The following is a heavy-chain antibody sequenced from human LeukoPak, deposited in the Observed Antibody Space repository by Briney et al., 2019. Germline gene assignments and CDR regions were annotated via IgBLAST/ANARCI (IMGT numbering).Heavy chain of an antibody. CDR2: IRPEGTTT. Sequence: GGSLRLSCAASGFTFSTYWMQWLRQAPGKGLVWVARIRPEGTTTAYADSVKGRFTISRDNAKNTLFLQMNSLSAEDTAVYYCARDLDWILFDYWGQGTLVTVSS. J-gene: IGHJ4*02. D-gene: IGHD3-9*01. CDR1: GFTFSTYW. V-gene: IGHV3-74*03. CDR3: ARDLDWILFDY.